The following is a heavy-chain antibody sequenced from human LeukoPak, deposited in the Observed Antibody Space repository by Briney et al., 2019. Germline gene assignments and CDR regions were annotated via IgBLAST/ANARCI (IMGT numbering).Heavy chain of an antibody. D-gene: IGHD1-7*01. CDR1: GFSFSDYY. CDR3: ARVMGNYASDY. CDR2: ISSSGDTM. J-gene: IGHJ4*02. V-gene: IGHV3-11*04. Sequence: GGSLRLSCAASGFSFSDYYMSWIRQAPGKGLEWVSYISSSGDTMSYADSVKGRFTISRDNATNSLYLQMSSLRAEDAAIYYCARVMGNYASDYWGQGALVTVSS.